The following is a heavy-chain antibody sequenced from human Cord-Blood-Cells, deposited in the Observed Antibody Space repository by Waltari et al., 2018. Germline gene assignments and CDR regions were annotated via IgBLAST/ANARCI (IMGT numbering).Heavy chain of an antibody. D-gene: IGHD3-3*01. J-gene: IGHJ4*02. CDR3: AREGTIFGVVIMKY. CDR1: GFTLISSA. V-gene: IGHV3-30*04. Sequence: QVQLVESGGGVVQPGSSLRFSCAASGFTLISSAMNCVRQAPGKGLEWVAVISYDGSNKYYADSMKGRFTISRDNSKNTLYLQMNSLRAEDTAVYYCAREGTIFGVVIMKYWGQGTLVTVSS. CDR2: ISYDGSNK.